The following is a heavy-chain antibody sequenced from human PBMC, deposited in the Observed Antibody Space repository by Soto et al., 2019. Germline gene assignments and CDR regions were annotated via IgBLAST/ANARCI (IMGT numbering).Heavy chain of an antibody. J-gene: IGHJ5*02. D-gene: IGHD6-13*01. CDR2: VSGDNDNI. Sequence: ASVKVSCKASGYTFTKYGFSWVRQAPGQGLEWMGWVSGDNDNIHYTQNLQGRVTMTTDTSTSTAYMELRSLRSDDTAVYYCARRGYGIAAAGTNLDPWGQGTLVTVSS. V-gene: IGHV1-18*01. CDR1: GYTFTKYG. CDR3: ARRGYGIAAAGTNLDP.